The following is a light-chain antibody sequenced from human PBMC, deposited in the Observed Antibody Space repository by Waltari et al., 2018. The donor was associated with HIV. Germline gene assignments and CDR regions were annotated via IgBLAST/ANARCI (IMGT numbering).Light chain of an antibody. Sequence: QPVLTQPPSVSGAPGQRVTISCVGNSSNIGAHFDVYWYQHLPAVSPRLLIYGDTNRPSGVPDRFSGSKSGASASLAITGLQADDEGDYYGQSYDTRLTVCVFGGGTKLTVL. V-gene: IGLV1-40*01. J-gene: IGLJ3*02. CDR3: QSYDTRLTVCV. CDR2: GDT. CDR1: SSNIGAHFD.